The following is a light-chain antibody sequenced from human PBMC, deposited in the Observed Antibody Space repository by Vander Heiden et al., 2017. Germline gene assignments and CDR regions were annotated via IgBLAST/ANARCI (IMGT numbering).Light chain of an antibody. CDR2: WAS. V-gene: IGKV4-1*01. CDR1: QSVLYSSNNKSY. Sequence: DIVVIQSPDSLTLSLGERATINCKSSQSVLYSSNNKSYLAWYQLKPGQPPKLLIYWASIRESGVPDRCSGSGSATDFTLTISSLQAEDVAVYYCQQYYNTPYTFGQGTKLEIK. CDR3: QQYYNTPYT. J-gene: IGKJ2*01.